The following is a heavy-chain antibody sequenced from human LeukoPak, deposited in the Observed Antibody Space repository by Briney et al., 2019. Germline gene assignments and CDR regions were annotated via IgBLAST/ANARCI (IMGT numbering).Heavy chain of an antibody. CDR3: ARGSSSWYFRGDDY. CDR1: GFTFSSYG. J-gene: IGHJ4*02. Sequence: GRSLRLSCAASGFTFSSYGMHWVRQAPGKGLEWVAVIWYDGSNKYYADSVKGRLTISRDNSKNTLYLQMNSLRAEDTAVYYCARGSSSWYFRGDDYWGQGTLVTVSS. V-gene: IGHV3-33*01. D-gene: IGHD6-13*01. CDR2: IWYDGSNK.